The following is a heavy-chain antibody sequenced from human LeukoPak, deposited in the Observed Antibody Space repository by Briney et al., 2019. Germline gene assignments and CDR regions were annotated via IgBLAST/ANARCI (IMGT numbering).Heavy chain of an antibody. V-gene: IGHV3-15*01. CDR3: ATGVVTGTSR. CDR1: RITFRNAW. D-gene: IGHD1-1*01. Sequence: GGSLRLSCAVSRITFRNAWMSWVRQAPGEGLEWVARIRSKTEGETKEYAASVKGRFTISRDDSRSRIYLQMNSLKTEDTAVYYCATGVVTGTSRWGQGTLVTVSS. CDR2: IRSKTEGETK. J-gene: IGHJ4*02.